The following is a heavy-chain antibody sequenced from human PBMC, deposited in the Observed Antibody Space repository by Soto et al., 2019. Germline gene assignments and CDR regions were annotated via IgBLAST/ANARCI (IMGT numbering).Heavy chain of an antibody. CDR3: ARGGYSSSWYLTYFDP. Sequence: QVQLQESGPGLVKPSETLSLTCTVSGGSISSYYWTWIRQPPGKGLEWIGYIYYSGSTNYNPSLKGRVTISEDTSKNQFSRKLGSVTAADTAVYYCARGGYSSSWYLTYFDPWGQGTLVTVSS. V-gene: IGHV4-59*01. CDR2: IYYSGST. J-gene: IGHJ5*02. D-gene: IGHD6-13*01. CDR1: GGSISSYY.